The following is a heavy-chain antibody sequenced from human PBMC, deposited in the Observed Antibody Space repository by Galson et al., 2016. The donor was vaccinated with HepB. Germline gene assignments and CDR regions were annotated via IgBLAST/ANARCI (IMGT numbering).Heavy chain of an antibody. CDR2: IIPMFATA. Sequence: SVKVSCKASGGTFSSYAISWVRQAPGQGLAWMGGIIPMFATANYAQKFQGRVTFTADESTSTAYMELNSLTSEDTAMYYCARGLPQGYCVGTNCYGYHYGMDVWGQGTTVTVSS. CDR1: GGTFSSYA. CDR3: ARGLPQGYCVGTNCYGYHYGMDV. V-gene: IGHV1-69*13. D-gene: IGHD2-2*01. J-gene: IGHJ6*02.